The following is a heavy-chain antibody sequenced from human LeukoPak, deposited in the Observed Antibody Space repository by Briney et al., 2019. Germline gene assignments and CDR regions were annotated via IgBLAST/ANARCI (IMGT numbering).Heavy chain of an antibody. V-gene: IGHV4-39*01. CDR2: INYSGST. D-gene: IGHD2-8*01. CDR3: ARNNTLMMYPRGGEDRGFDY. Sequence: SETLSLTCTVSGVSIISSSYYWGWIRQPPGKGLEWIGSINYSGSTHYNPSLKSRVTISVDTSKNEFSLKLSSVTAADTAVYYCARNNTLMMYPRGGEDRGFDYWGQGTLVNVSS. CDR1: GVSIISSSYY. J-gene: IGHJ4*02.